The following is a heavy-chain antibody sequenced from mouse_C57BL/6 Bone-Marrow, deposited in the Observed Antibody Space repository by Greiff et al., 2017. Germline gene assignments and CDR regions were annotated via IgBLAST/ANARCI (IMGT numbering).Heavy chain of an antibody. CDR1: GYTFTSYW. J-gene: IGHJ3*01. D-gene: IGHD1-1*01. CDR3: AIHYYGSSYVIWDPFAC. CDR2: IHPSDSDT. Sequence: QVQLQQPGAELVKPGASVKVSCKASGYTFTSYWMHWVKQRPGQGLEWIGRIHPSDSDTNYNQKFKGKATLTVDNSSSPAYMQLSSLTSEDSAVYYCAIHYYGSSYVIWDPFACWGQGTLVTVSA. V-gene: IGHV1-74*01.